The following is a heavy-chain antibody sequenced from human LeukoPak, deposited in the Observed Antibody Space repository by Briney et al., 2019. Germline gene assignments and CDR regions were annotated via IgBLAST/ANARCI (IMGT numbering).Heavy chain of an antibody. CDR1: GFTFSDYY. V-gene: IGHV3-11*01. J-gene: IGHJ4*02. CDR2: ISSSGITI. CDR3: ARDLPYYDSSGFDY. Sequence: GGSLRLSCAASGFTFSDYYMTWIRQAPGKGLEWVSYISSSGITIYYADSVKGRFTISRDNSKNTLYLQMNSLRAEDTAVYYCARDLPYYDSSGFDYWGQGTLVTVSS. D-gene: IGHD3-22*01.